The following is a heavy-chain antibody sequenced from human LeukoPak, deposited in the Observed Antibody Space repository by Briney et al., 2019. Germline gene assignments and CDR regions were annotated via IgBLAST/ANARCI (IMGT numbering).Heavy chain of an antibody. CDR1: GFTFSSYS. V-gene: IGHV3-21*01. D-gene: IGHD1-26*01. Sequence: GGSLRLSCAASGFTFSSYSMTWVRQAPGKGLEWVSSITSRSSYIYYADSVKGRCTISRDNAKNSLYLQMNSLRAEDTAVYYCARDSRSREEAPSDYWGQGTLVTVSS. CDR3: ARDSRSREEAPSDY. CDR2: ITSRSSYI. J-gene: IGHJ4*02.